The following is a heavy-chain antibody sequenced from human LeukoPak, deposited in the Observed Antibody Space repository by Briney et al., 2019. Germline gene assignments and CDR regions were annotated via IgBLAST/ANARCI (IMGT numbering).Heavy chain of an antibody. D-gene: IGHD5-24*01. CDR3: ARVDPHYYGMDV. Sequence: SETLSLTCTVSGGSISSSSYYWGWIRQPPGKGLEWIGSIYYSGSTYYNPSLKSRVTVSVDTSKNQFSLKLSSVTAADTAVYYCARVDPHYYGMDVWGQGTTVTVSS. CDR1: GGSISSSSYY. J-gene: IGHJ6*02. CDR2: IYYSGST. V-gene: IGHV4-39*01.